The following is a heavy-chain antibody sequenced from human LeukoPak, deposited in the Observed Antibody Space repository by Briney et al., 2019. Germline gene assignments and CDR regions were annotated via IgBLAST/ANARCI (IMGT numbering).Heavy chain of an antibody. D-gene: IGHD3-22*01. CDR1: GDSISTSSYY. CDR3: ARSYYYDYRQIDY. J-gene: IGHJ4*02. CDR2: VYYSGST. Sequence: PSETLSLTCTVSGDSISTSSYYWGWIRQPPGKGLEWLGSVYYSGSTYYNPSLKSRVTISVDTSKNQFSLNLYSVTAADTAVFYCARSYYYDYRQIDYWGQGTLVTVSS. V-gene: IGHV4-39*01.